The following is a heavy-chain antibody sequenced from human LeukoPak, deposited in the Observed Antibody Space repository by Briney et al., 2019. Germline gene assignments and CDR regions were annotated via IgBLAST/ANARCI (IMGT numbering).Heavy chain of an antibody. Sequence: SETLSPTCTVSGGSISSYYWSWIRQPPGKGLEWIGYICYSGSTNYNPSLKSRVTISVDTSKNQFSLKLSSVTAADTAVYYCATVYSKKGYYYGMDVWGQGTTVTVSS. J-gene: IGHJ6*02. V-gene: IGHV4-59*12. CDR3: ATVYSKKGYYYGMDV. D-gene: IGHD4-11*01. CDR1: GGSISSYY. CDR2: ICYSGST.